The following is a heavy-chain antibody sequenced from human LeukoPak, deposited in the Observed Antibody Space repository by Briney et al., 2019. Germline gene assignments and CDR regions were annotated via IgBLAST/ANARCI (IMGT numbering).Heavy chain of an antibody. V-gene: IGHV1-69*13. CDR1: GGALGSYS. CDR2: IVPTFETA. J-gene: IGHJ5*02. Sequence: ASVKVSCKTSGGALGSYSISWVRQAPGQGLEWMGGIVPTFETANYAQKFQDRFTITADESTDTVYMELGSLTSEDTAVYYCARDRGHCDTSRCYINWFDPWGQRTLVIVSP. D-gene: IGHD2/OR15-2a*01. CDR3: ARDRGHCDTSRCYINWFDP.